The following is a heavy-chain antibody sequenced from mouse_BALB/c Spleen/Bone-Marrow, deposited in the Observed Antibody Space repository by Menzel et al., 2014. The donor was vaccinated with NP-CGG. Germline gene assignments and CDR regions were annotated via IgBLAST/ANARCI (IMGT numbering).Heavy chain of an antibody. CDR3: ARDKGNGNSLYYAMDY. CDR1: GFSLTTYG. J-gene: IGHJ4*01. CDR2: IWAGGST. Sequence: VQVVESGPGLVAPSQSLSITCTVSGFSLTTYGVHWVRQPPGKGLEWLGVIWAGGSTHYNSALMSRLSISKDNSNNQVFLKMNSLQTDDTAMYYCARDKGNGNSLYYAMDYWGQGISVTVSS. D-gene: IGHD2-1*01. V-gene: IGHV2-9*02.